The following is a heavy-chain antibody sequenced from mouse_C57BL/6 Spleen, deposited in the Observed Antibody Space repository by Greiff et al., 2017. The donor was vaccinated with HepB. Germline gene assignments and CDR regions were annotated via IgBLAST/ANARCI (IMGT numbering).Heavy chain of an antibody. V-gene: IGHV1-64*01. D-gene: IGHD1-1*01. Sequence: VQLQESGAELVKPGASVKLSCKASGYTFTSYWMHWVKQRPGQGLEWIGMIHPNSGSTNYNEKFKSKATLTVDKSSSTAYMQLSSLTSEDSAVYYWARGYYGSSRYWYFDGWGTGTTVTVSS. CDR2: IHPNSGST. J-gene: IGHJ1*03. CDR3: ARGYYGSSRYWYFDG. CDR1: GYTFTSYW.